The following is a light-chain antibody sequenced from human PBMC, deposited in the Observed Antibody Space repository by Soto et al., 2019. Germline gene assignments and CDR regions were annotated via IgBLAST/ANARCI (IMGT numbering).Light chain of an antibody. CDR1: QTLLHSNGYTY. CDR3: MQGLRPMYT. Sequence: IALTQSPLSLSVTPGEPASISCRSSQTLLHSNGYTYLNWYLQKPGQSPQLLIYLGSNRASGVPDRFSGSGSRTDFTLKINRVQAEDVGVFYCMQGLRPMYTFGQGTKLEIK. CDR2: LGS. J-gene: IGKJ2*01. V-gene: IGKV2-28*01.